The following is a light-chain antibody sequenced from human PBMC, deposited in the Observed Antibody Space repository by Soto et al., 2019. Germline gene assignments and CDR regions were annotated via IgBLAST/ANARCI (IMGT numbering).Light chain of an antibody. CDR1: QSVSNY. CDR2: DAS. J-gene: IGKJ2*01. CDR3: QQRSNWLYT. Sequence: EIVLTQSPATLSLSLGERATLSCRASQSVSNYLVWYQQKPGQAPKLLIYDASHWATGIPARFSGGGSGTDFTLTISSLQPEDFAVYYCQQRSNWLYTFGQGTKLEIK. V-gene: IGKV3-11*01.